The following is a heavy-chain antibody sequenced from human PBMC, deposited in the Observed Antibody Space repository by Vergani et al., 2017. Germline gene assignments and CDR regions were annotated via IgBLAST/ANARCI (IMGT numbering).Heavy chain of an antibody. D-gene: IGHD3-22*01. Sequence: QVQLVQSGAEVKKPGSSVKVSCKASGGTFSSYTISWVRQAPGQGLEWMGRIIPILGIANYAQKFQGRVTITADKSTSTAYMELSSLRSEDTAVYYCGRTLTNYDSKPMARGFDYWGQGTLVTVSS. CDR3: GRTLTNYDSKPMARGFDY. J-gene: IGHJ4*02. CDR1: GGTFSSYT. CDR2: IIPILGIA. V-gene: IGHV1-69*02.